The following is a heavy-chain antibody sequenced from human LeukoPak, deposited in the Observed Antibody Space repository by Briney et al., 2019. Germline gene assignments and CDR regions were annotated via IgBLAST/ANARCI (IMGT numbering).Heavy chain of an antibody. Sequence: GGSLRLSCAASGFTFSDYYMSWIRQAPGKGLEWVSYISSSGSTIYYADSVKGRFTISRDNAKNSLYLQMNSLRAEGTAVYYCARVQHYYDSSGYRYWGQGTLVTVSS. CDR3: ARVQHYYDSSGYRY. D-gene: IGHD3-22*01. CDR2: ISSSGSTI. J-gene: IGHJ4*02. CDR1: GFTFSDYY. V-gene: IGHV3-11*01.